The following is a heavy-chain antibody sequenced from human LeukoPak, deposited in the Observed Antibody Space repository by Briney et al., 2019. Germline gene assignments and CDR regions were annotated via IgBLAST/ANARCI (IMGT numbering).Heavy chain of an antibody. CDR1: GFTFSRYS. J-gene: IGHJ4*02. CDR3: AALTGILTSGDY. CDR2: IDSSSSYS. Sequence: GGSLRLSRAGSGFTFSRYSMNWVRQAPGKGLEWVSSIDSSSSYSYYADSEKGRFTISRDNAKNSLYLQMNSLRAEDTAMYYCAALTGILTSGDYWGQGTLVTVSS. D-gene: IGHD3-9*01. V-gene: IGHV3-21*01.